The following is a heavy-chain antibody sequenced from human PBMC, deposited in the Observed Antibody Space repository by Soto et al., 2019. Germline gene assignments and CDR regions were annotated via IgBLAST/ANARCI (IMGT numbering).Heavy chain of an antibody. D-gene: IGHD7-27*01. V-gene: IGHV3-30-3*01. J-gene: IGHJ4*02. CDR2: ISYDGTNK. CDR3: ARDPKTSGGQHWAFNYFDS. CDR1: GFSFSISP. Sequence: PGGSLRLSXAASGFSFSISPMHWVRQAPGKGPEWVALISYDGTNKFYADSVKDRFTISRDNSKSTLYLQVDSLRPEDAAVYYCARDPKTSGGQHWAFNYFDSWGQGTLVTVSS.